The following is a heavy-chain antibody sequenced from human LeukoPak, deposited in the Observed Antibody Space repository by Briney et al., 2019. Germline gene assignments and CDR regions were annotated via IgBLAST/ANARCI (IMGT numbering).Heavy chain of an antibody. Sequence: GGSLRLSCADSGFTFSRYSMNWARQAPGKGLEWVSYISSNSNTIYYADSVKGRFTISRDNGKNSLYLQMNSLRAEDTAVYYCARLGLEVGGPNWFDPWGQGTLVTVSS. CDR1: GFTFSRYS. V-gene: IGHV3-48*01. D-gene: IGHD1-1*01. CDR2: ISSNSNTI. CDR3: ARLGLEVGGPNWFDP. J-gene: IGHJ5*02.